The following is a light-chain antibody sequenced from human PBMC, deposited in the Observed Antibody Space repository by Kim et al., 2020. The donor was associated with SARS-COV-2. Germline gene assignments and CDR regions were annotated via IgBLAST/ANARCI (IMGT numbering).Light chain of an antibody. CDR2: GAS. CDR1: QSVSSN. J-gene: IGKJ4*01. Sequence: EIVMTQSPATLSVSPGERATLSCRASQSVSSNLAWYQQKVDQAPRLLIYGASTRATDIPARFSGTGSGTEFTLTISSLQSEDFAVYYCQQYNNWPPLTFGGGTKVDIK. CDR3: QQYNNWPPLT. V-gene: IGKV3-15*01.